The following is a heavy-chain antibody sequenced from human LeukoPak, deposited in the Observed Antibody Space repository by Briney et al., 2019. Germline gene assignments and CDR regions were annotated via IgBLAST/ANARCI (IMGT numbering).Heavy chain of an antibody. V-gene: IGHV1-2*02. CDR2: INLNSGGT. CDR1: GFTFTRYY. J-gene: IGHJ3*02. Sequence: GASVKVSCKASGFTFTRYYLHWVRQAPGQGLEYMGWINLNSGGTNYAQRFRGRVAMTRDTSISTAYMELSSLMSDDTAVYHCATSTGYSSTWGAFDIWGQGTMVTVSS. CDR3: ATSTGYSSTWGAFDI. D-gene: IGHD6-13*01.